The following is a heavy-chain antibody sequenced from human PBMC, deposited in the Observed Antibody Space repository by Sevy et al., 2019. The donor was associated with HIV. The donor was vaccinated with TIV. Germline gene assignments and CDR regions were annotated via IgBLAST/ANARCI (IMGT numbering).Heavy chain of an antibody. CDR2: IFSTGST. Sequence: SETLSLTCTVSGGSVSSGTYYWSWIRQPPGKGLEWIGYIFSTGSTNYNPSLKSRVTVSLDTSTNQFSLNLSSVTAADTAVYYCARGVSYYYGSGSYSLPYFAYWGQGTLVTVSS. D-gene: IGHD3-10*01. CDR1: GGSVSSGTYY. J-gene: IGHJ4*02. CDR3: ARGVSYYYGSGSYSLPYFAY. V-gene: IGHV4-61*01.